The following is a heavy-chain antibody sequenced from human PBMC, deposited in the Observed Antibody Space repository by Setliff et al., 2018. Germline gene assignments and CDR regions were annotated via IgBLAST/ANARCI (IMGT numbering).Heavy chain of an antibody. J-gene: IGHJ4*02. D-gene: IGHD3-9*01. CDR3: AGVDVLTASHF. V-gene: IGHV1-2*02. CDR2: INPNIGDT. Sequence: GASVKVSCKTSAYTFSGYYIHWVRQAPGQGLQWMGWINPNIGDTNYAPKFQGRVTMTRDTSIKTAYLEVNGLTSDDTATYYVAGVDVLTASHFWGQGTLVTVSS. CDR1: AYTFSGYY.